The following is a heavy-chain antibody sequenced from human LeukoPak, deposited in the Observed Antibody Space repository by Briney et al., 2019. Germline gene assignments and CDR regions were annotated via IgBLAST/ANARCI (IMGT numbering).Heavy chain of an antibody. D-gene: IGHD1-26*01. CDR3: ARSQVGATYFDY. J-gene: IGHJ4*02. CDR2: INPNSGGT. Sequence: ASVKVSCKASGYTFTDYYIHWVRQAPGQGLEWMGWINPNSGGTNYAQKFQGRVTMTRDTSISTAYMELSRLRSDDTAVYYCARSQVGATYFDYWGQGTLVTVSS. CDR1: GYTFTDYY. V-gene: IGHV1-2*02.